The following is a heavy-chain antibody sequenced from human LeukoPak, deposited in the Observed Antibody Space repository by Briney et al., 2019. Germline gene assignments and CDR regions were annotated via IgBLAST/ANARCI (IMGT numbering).Heavy chain of an antibody. J-gene: IGHJ3*02. CDR1: GLTVSSNY. CDR3: AKDIPVLPYNWNDPYDAFDI. V-gene: IGHV3-53*05. Sequence: GGSLRLSCAASGLTVSSNYMSWVRQAPGKGLEWVSVIYGGGSTYYADSVKGRFTISRDNSKNTLYLQMNSLRVEDTAVYYCAKDIPVLPYNWNDPYDAFDIWGQGTMVTVSS. D-gene: IGHD1-1*01. CDR2: IYGGGST.